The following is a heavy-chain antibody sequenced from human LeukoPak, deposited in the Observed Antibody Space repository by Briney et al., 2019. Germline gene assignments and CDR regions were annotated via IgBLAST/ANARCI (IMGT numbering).Heavy chain of an antibody. CDR3: ARTIRGY. V-gene: IGHV3-7*01. CDR1: GFTFSNYW. Sequence: PGGSLRLSCAASGFTFSNYWMSWVRQAPGKGLEWVANIKDDGSEKYYVDSEKGRFTISRDNARNSLYLQMNRLRAEDTAMYYCARTIRGYWGQGTLVTVSS. J-gene: IGHJ4*02. CDR2: IKDDGSEK. D-gene: IGHD6-13*01.